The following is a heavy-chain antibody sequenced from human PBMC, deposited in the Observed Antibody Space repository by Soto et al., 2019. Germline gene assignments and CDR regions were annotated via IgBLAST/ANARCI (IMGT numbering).Heavy chain of an antibody. Sequence: SETLSLTCTVSGGSISTYYWSWIRQPAGKGLEWIGRIDTSGNTNYNPSLKSRVTMSVDTSKKQFSLKLTSVTAADTAVYYCARYSSNWFQTEGMDVWGQGTTVTVAS. J-gene: IGHJ6*02. D-gene: IGHD6-13*01. CDR3: ARYSSNWFQTEGMDV. V-gene: IGHV4-4*07. CDR2: IDTSGNT. CDR1: GGSISTYY.